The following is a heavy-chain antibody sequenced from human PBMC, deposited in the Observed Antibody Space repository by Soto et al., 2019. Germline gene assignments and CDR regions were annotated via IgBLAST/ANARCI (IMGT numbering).Heavy chain of an antibody. J-gene: IGHJ4*02. CDR1: GGTFSSYA. V-gene: IGHV1-69*01. CDR2: IIPIFGTA. CDR3: AREVGPIVGATAGVFDY. Sequence: QVQLVQSGAEVKKPGSSVKVSCKASGGTFSSYAISWVRQAPGQGLEWMGGIIPIFGTANYAQKFQGRVTITADESTRTAYMELSSLRSEDTAVYYCAREVGPIVGATAGVFDYWGQGTLVTVSS. D-gene: IGHD1-26*01.